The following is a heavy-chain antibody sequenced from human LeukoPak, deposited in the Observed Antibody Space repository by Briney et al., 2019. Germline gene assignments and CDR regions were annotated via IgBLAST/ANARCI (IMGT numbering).Heavy chain of an antibody. J-gene: IGHJ4*02. Sequence: SETLSLTCTVSGGSISSYYWSWTRQPPGKGLEWIGYIYYSGSTNYNPSLKSRVTISVDTSKNQFSLKLSSVTAADTAVYYCASSLNAYYYDSSGFDYWGQGTLVTVSS. CDR3: ASSLNAYYYDSSGFDY. CDR1: GGSISSYY. V-gene: IGHV4-59*08. CDR2: IYYSGST. D-gene: IGHD3-22*01.